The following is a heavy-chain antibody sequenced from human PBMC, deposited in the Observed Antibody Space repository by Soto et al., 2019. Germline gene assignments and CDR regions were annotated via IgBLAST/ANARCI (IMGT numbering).Heavy chain of an antibody. CDR1: GGTFSSYA. CDR3: ASRYYYDSSGYSAQSAEYFQH. V-gene: IGHV1-69*01. D-gene: IGHD3-22*01. Sequence: QVQLVQSGAEVKKPGSSVKVSCKASGGTFSSYAISWVRQAPGQGLEWMGGIIPIFGTANYAQKFQGRVTITADESTSTAYMELSSLRSEDTAVYYCASRYYYDSSGYSAQSAEYFQHWGQDSLVTVSS. J-gene: IGHJ1*01. CDR2: IIPIFGTA.